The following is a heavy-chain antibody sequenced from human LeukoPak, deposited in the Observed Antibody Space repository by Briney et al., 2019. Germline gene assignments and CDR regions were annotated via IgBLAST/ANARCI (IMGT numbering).Heavy chain of an antibody. CDR2: ISSSSSYI. CDR1: GFTFSSYS. J-gene: IGHJ3*02. Sequence: PGGSLRLSCAASGFTFSSYSMNWVRQAPGKGLEWVSSISSSSSYIYYADSVKGRFTISRDNAKNSLYLQMNSLRAEDTAVYYCAGDPSGHDAFDIWGQGTMVTVSS. D-gene: IGHD6-25*01. V-gene: IGHV3-21*01. CDR3: AGDPSGHDAFDI.